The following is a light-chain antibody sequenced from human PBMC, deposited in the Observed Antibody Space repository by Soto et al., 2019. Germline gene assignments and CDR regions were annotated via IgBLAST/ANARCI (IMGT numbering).Light chain of an antibody. Sequence: QSVLTQPRSVSGAPGQRVTISCTGSSSNIGAGYDVHWYQQLPGTAPKLLIYGNSNRPSGVPDRFSGSKSGTSASLAITGLQAEDEADYYCQSYDSSLSGSVVFGTGTKLTVL. CDR1: SSNIGAGYD. CDR3: QSYDSSLSGSVV. V-gene: IGLV1-40*01. CDR2: GNS. J-gene: IGLJ1*01.